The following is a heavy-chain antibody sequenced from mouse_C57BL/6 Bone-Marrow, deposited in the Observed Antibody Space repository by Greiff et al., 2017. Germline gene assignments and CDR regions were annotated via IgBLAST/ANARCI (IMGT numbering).Heavy chain of an antibody. CDR1: GYTFTSYW. CDR2: IDPSDSYT. CDR3: ARALNWYYCDY. J-gene: IGHJ2*01. D-gene: IGHD4-1*02. V-gene: IGHV1-50*01. Sequence: QVQLQQPGAELVKPGASVKLSCKASGYTFTSYWMQWVKQRPGQGLEWIGEIDPSDSYTNYNQKFKGKATLTVDTSSSTAYMQLSSLTSEDSAVYYCARALNWYYCDYWGQGTTLTVSS.